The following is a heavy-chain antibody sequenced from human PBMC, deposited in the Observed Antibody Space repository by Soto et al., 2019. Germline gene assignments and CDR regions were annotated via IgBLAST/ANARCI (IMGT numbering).Heavy chain of an antibody. CDR1: GRSIRSGGYY. D-gene: IGHD3-22*01. Sequence: SETLSLTCSVSGRSIRSGGYYCSLIRQNPGKGLEGIGYIYYSGSTYYNPSLKSRVTISVDRSKNQFSLKLSSVTAADTAVYYCARAAWRDYYDSSGFHNWFDPWGQGTLVTVSS. V-gene: IGHV4-31*03. CDR2: IYYSGST. CDR3: ARAAWRDYYDSSGFHNWFDP. J-gene: IGHJ5*02.